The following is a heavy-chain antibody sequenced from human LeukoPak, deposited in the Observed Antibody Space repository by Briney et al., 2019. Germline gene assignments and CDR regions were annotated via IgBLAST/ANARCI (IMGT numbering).Heavy chain of an antibody. Sequence: PGGSLRLSCAASGFTFSSYGMHWVRQAPGKGLEWVAFIRYDGSNKYYADSVKGRFTISRDNSKNTLYLQMNSLRAEDTAVYYCAKDLAARREPSGICDYWGQGTLFTVSP. CDR2: IRYDGSNK. CDR3: AKDLAARREPSGICDY. CDR1: GFTFSSYG. D-gene: IGHD6-6*01. V-gene: IGHV3-30*02. J-gene: IGHJ4*02.